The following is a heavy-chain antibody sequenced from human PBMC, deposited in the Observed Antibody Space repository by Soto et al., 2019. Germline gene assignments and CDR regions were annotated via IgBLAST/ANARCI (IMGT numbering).Heavy chain of an antibody. D-gene: IGHD3-22*01. V-gene: IGHV1-18*01. CDR2: ISAYNGNT. CDR3: ARDSEDLDYYDRSGWGWFDP. Sequence: QVQLVQSGAEVKKPGASVKVSCKASGYTFTSYGISWVRQAPGQGLEWMGWISAYNGNTNYAQKLQGRVTMTTDTSTSTAYMELRSLRSDDTAVYYCARDSEDLDYYDRSGWGWFDPWGQGTLVTVSS. CDR1: GYTFTSYG. J-gene: IGHJ5*02.